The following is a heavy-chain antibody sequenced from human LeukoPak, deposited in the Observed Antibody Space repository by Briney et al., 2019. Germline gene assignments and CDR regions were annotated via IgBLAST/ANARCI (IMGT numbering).Heavy chain of an antibody. CDR2: ISSSGSTV. V-gene: IGHV3-48*03. Sequence: PGGSLRLSCAVSGFTFSSYEMNWVRQAPGKGLECISYISSSGSTVYYADSVKGRFTISRDNAKNSLYLQMNSLRAEDTAVYYCARKRARGLDYWGQGTLVTVSS. J-gene: IGHJ4*02. CDR3: ARKRARGLDY. CDR1: GFTFSSYE. D-gene: IGHD3-10*01.